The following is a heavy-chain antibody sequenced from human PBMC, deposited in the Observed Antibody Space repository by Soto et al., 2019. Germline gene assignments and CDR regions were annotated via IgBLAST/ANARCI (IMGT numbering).Heavy chain of an antibody. V-gene: IGHV3-30*03. J-gene: IGHJ5*02. CDR1: GFTFNNYG. CDR3: ARDSYDYGDYNWFDP. Sequence: GGSLRLSCAASGFTFNNYGMHWVRQAPGKGLEWVVVISFDGGNTVYADSVKGRFTISRDNAKNSLYLQMNSLRAEDTAVYYCARDSYDYGDYNWFDPWGQGTLVTVSS. CDR2: ISFDGGNT. D-gene: IGHD4-17*01.